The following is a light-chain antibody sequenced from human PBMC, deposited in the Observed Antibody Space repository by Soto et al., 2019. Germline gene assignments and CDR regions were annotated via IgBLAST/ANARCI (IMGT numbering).Light chain of an antibody. CDR1: QSVSSS. CDR3: QQRSNWPLS. V-gene: IGKV3-11*01. J-gene: IGKJ4*01. Sequence: PGERATLSCRASQSVSSSLAWYQQKPGQAPRLLIYDASNRATGIPARFSGSGSETDFNLTVSSLEPEDFAVYYCQQRSNWPLSFGGGTKVEIK. CDR2: DAS.